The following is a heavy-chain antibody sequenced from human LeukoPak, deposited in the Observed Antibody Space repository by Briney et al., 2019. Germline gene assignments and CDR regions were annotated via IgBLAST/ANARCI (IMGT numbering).Heavy chain of an antibody. CDR1: GFTFSSYG. V-gene: IGHV3-30*02. Sequence: GGSLRLSCAASGFTFSSYGMHWVRQAPGKGLEWVALIRYDGSNKYYADSVKGRFTISRDNSKNTLYLQMNSLRAEDTAVYYCAKDRGIYSNYELYYFDYWGQGTLVTVSS. CDR2: IRYDGSNK. CDR3: AKDRGIYSNYELYYFDY. J-gene: IGHJ4*02. D-gene: IGHD4-11*01.